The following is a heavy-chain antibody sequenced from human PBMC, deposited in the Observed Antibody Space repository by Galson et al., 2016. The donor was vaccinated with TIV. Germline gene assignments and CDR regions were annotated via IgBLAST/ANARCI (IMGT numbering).Heavy chain of an antibody. CDR2: ISYDGNYK. J-gene: IGHJ6*02. CDR1: GFAFRGYA. CDR3: AREDHHYGSGWYNYYPYYGMDI. V-gene: IGHV3-30*04. D-gene: IGHD6-19*01. Sequence: SLRLSCAASGFAFRGYAMYWVRQAPGKGLQCVAFISYDGNYKYYAHSVKGRFTMSRDNSMSRPYLQMKGLTPADTALYYCAREDHHYGSGWYNYYPYYGMDIWGQGTTVTVS.